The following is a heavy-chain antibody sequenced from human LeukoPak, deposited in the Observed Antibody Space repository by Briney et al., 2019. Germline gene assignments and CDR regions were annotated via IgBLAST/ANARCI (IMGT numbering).Heavy chain of an antibody. V-gene: IGHV1-18*03. D-gene: IGHD2-2*02. CDR1: GYTFTSYG. J-gene: IGHJ6*02. Sequence: ASVKVSCKASGYTFTSYGISWVRQAPGQGLEWMGWISAYNGNTNYAQKLQGRVTMTTDTSTSTAYMELRSLRSDDMAVYYCARESIVVPAAISYLYYYGMDVRGQGTTVTVSS. CDR2: ISAYNGNT. CDR3: ARESIVVPAAISYLYYYGMDV.